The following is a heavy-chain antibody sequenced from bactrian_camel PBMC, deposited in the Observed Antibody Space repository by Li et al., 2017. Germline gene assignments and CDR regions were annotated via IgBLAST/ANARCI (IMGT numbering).Heavy chain of an antibody. J-gene: IGHJ4*01. CDR2: IRKRSGLT. D-gene: IGHD6*01. Sequence: VQLVESGGGSVQAGGSLRLSCAASGYTASTVCMAWFRQAPGKEREGVAAIRKRSGLTDYVSPVKGRFTISQDNAKNTVYLQMNNLQPEDTATYYCAEGRGSRGEHCYSLNYWGQGTQVTVS. CDR3: AEGRGSRGEHCYSLNY. CDR1: GYTASTVC. V-gene: IGHV3S40*01.